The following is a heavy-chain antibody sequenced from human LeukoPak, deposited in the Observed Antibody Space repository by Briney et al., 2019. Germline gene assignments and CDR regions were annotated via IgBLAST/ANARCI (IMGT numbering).Heavy chain of an antibody. CDR1: GGSISSYY. D-gene: IGHD3-3*01. CDR2: IYYSGST. V-gene: IGHV4-59*01. CDR3: ARDQDDSYDY. Sequence: SETLSLTCTVSGGSISSYYWNWIRQPPGKGLEWIGYIYYSGSTNYNPSLKSRVTISVDTSKNQFSLNLTSVTAADTAVYYCARDQDDSYDYWGQGTLVTVSS. J-gene: IGHJ4*02.